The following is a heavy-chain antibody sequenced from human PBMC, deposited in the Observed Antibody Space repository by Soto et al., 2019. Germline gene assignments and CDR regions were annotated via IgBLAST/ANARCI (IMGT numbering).Heavy chain of an antibody. J-gene: IGHJ5*02. CDR2: ITARGGTT. CDR3: GRGMISMIQMWFEP. D-gene: IGHD3-16*01. V-gene: IGHV3-23*01. CDR1: NFVFSKYD. Sequence: EVELLESGGGLVQRGGSLRLSCAASNFVFSKYDMTWVRQAPGKGLEWVSSITARGGTTYYADSVQGRFSISRDNAKNTLYLQMNSLRVEDTATYYCGRGMISMIQMWFEPMGQGALVTVSS.